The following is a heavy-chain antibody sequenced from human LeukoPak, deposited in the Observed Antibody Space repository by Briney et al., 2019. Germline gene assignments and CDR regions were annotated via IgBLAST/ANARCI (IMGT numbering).Heavy chain of an antibody. J-gene: IGHJ4*02. CDR2: IKQDGSEK. V-gene: IGHV3-7*02. D-gene: IGHD1-26*01. Sequence: PGGSLRLSCAASGFTFSSYWMSWGRQAPGKGLEWVANIKQDGSEKYYVDSVKGRFTISRDNSKNTLYLQMNSLRAEDTAVYYCARTGGSYYFDYWGQGTLVTVSS. CDR3: ARTGGSYYFDY. CDR1: GFTFSSYW.